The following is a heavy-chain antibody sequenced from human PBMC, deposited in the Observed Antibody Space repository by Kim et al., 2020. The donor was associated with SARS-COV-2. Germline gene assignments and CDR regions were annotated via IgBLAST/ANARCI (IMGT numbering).Heavy chain of an antibody. D-gene: IGHD3-10*01. CDR3: ATLYGSGTSDY. J-gene: IGHJ4*02. CDR1: VYTFTDYY. V-gene: IGHV1-2*02. Sequence: ASVKFSCKAAVYTFTDYYMHWVRQAPGQGLEWMGWINPKSGDTSSAPKFQDRVTMTRDTSISTGYMELSGLRIDDTAIYYCATLYGSGTSDYWGLGTLVTVSS. CDR2: INPKSGDT.